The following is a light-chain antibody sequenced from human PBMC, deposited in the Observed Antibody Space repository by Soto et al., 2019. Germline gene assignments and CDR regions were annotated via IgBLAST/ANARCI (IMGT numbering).Light chain of an antibody. V-gene: IGLV2-14*01. J-gene: IGLJ1*01. CDR2: EVI. Sequence: QSALTQPAFVSGAPGQSITISCTGTNSDVNYVSWHQQHPGKAPKLMIYEVINRSSGGSTRFSGSKSGNTASLTISGLQAEDEADYYCSSSTRSNTFVFGTGTKLTVL. CDR3: SSSTRSNTFV. CDR1: NSDVNY.